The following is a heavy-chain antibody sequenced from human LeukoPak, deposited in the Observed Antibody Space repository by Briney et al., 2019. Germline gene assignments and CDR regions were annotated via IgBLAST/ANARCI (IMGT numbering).Heavy chain of an antibody. J-gene: IGHJ4*02. CDR3: ASLRTLTPNDY. CDR2: INSDGSST. Sequence: SGGSLRLSCAASGFTFSSYWMHWVRQAPGKGLVWVSRINSDGSSTSYADSVKGRFTISRDNAKNTLYPQMNSLRAEDTAVYYCASLRTLTPNDYWGQGTLVTVSS. D-gene: IGHD5/OR15-5a*01. V-gene: IGHV3-74*01. CDR1: GFTFSSYW.